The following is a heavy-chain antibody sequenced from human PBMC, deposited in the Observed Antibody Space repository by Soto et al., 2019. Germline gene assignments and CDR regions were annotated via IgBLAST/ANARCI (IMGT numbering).Heavy chain of an antibody. J-gene: IGHJ6*03. Sequence: EGQLVESGGTLVQPGGSLRLSCAASGFALSSYWMTWVRQAPGKGLEWVASIKQDESEIYYVDSVKGRFTIARDNAKNSLYLQMNSVRAEDTAVYYCETYSGYVLPMDIWGSGTTVTVSS. CDR3: ETYSGYVLPMDI. V-gene: IGHV3-7*01. CDR2: IKQDESEI. D-gene: IGHD5-12*01. CDR1: GFALSSYW.